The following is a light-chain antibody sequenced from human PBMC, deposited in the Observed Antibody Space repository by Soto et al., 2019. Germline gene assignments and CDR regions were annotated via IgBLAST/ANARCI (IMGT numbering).Light chain of an antibody. CDR2: DVS. CDR1: SSDVGGYNY. CDR3: SSYTSSSTRV. J-gene: IGLJ3*02. V-gene: IGLV2-14*01. Sequence: QSALTQPASASGSPGQSITISCTGTSSDVGGYNYVSWYQQHPGKAPKLMIYDVSNRPSGVSNRFSGSKSGNTASLTISGLQAEEEADYYGSSYTSSSTRVFGGGTKVTVL.